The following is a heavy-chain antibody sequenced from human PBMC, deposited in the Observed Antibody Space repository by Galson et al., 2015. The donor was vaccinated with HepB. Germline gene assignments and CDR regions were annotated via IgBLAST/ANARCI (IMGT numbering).Heavy chain of an antibody. Sequence: SLRLSCAASGFTFSSYSMNWVRQAPGKGLEWVSSISSSSSYIYYADSLKGRFTISRDNAKNSLYLQMNSLRAEDTAVYYCARDRYYYDSSGYYDDYWGQGTLVTVSS. CDR3: ARDRYYYDSSGYYDDY. D-gene: IGHD3-22*01. J-gene: IGHJ4*02. CDR1: GFTFSSYS. CDR2: ISSSSSYI. V-gene: IGHV3-21*01.